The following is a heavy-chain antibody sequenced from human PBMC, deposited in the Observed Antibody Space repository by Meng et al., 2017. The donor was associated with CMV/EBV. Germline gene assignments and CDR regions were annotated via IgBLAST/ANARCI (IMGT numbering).Heavy chain of an antibody. CDR1: GYTFTSYG. CDR3: ARDDLKYSGSYSTDY. D-gene: IGHD1-26*01. V-gene: IGHV1-18*01. CDR2: ISAYNGNT. Sequence: ASVKVSCKASGYTFTSYGISWVRQAPGQGLEWMGWISAYNGNTNYAQKLQGRVTMTTDTSTSTDYMELRSLRSDDTAVYYCARDDLKYSGSYSTDYWGQGTLVTVSS. J-gene: IGHJ4*02.